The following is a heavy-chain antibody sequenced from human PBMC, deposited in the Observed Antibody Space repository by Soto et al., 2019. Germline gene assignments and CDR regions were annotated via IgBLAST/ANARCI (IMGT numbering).Heavy chain of an antibody. CDR2: IYYSGST. J-gene: IGHJ5*02. CDR1: GGSISSYY. Sequence: SSETLSLTCTVSGGSISSYYWSWIRQPPGKGLEWIGYIYYSGSTNDNPSLKSRVTISVDTSKNQFSLRLSSVTAEDTAVFYCARADGWLDSWFDPWGQGTLVTVSS. CDR3: ARADGWLDSWFDP. D-gene: IGHD6-19*01. V-gene: IGHV4-59*01.